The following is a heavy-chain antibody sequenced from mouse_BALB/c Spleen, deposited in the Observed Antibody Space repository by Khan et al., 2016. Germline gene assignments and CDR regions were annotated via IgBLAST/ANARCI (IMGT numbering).Heavy chain of an antibody. V-gene: IGHV3-1*02. D-gene: IGHD3-1*01. CDR3: ATSPAGYCYYVDY. J-gene: IGHJ2*02. Sequence: VQLKESGPDLVKPSQSLSLTCTVTGYSIPSHYSWHWIRHFPGNKLEWMGYIHYSGSTNYNPSLKSRISITRDTSKNQFFLQLNYVTTEDPATYCGATSPAGYCYYVDYWGQGTSLTVSS. CDR2: IHYSGST. CDR1: GYSIPSHYS.